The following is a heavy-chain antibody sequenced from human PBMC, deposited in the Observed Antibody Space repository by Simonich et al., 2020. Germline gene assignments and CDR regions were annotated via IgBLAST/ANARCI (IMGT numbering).Heavy chain of an antibody. CDR3: ARGLRVAAAGTAFQH. Sequence: QVQLQQWGAGLLKPSETLSLTCAVYGGSFSGYYWSWIRQPPGKGLEGIGEINHSGSTNYNPSLKSRVTISVDTSKNQFSLKLSSVTAADTAVYYCARGLRVAAAGTAFQHWGQVTLVTVSS. J-gene: IGHJ1*01. V-gene: IGHV4-34*01. D-gene: IGHD6-13*01. CDR1: GGSFSGYY. CDR2: INHSGST.